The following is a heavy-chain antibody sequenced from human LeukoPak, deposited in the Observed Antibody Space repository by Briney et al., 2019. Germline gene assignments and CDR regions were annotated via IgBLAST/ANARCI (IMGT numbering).Heavy chain of an antibody. CDR2: IASKTDGGAT. J-gene: IGHJ4*02. CDR3: ITPLPYSAQ. CDR1: GLTVTNAW. Sequence: GRSLRLSCSASGLTVTNAWMNWVRQAPGEGLDWVGRIASKTDGGATDYAAPVKGRFTISRDDSKNTLNLQMNSLKTEDTAVYYCITPLPYSAQGGQGTLVTVSS. V-gene: IGHV3-15*07. D-gene: IGHD2-21*01.